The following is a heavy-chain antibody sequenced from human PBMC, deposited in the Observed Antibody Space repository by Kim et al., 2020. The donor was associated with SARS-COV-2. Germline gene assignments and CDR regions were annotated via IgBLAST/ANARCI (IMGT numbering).Heavy chain of an antibody. CDR2: ISSSSSYI. V-gene: IGHV3-21*01. CDR3: ARDHGGYDLAYFDY. J-gene: IGHJ4*02. D-gene: IGHD5-12*01. CDR1: GFTFSSYS. Sequence: GGSLRLSCAASGFTFSSYSMNWVRQAPGKGLEWVSSISSSSSYIYYADSVKGRFTISRDNAKNSLYLQMNSLRAEDTAVYYCARDHGGYDLAYFDYWGQGSLGTVSS.